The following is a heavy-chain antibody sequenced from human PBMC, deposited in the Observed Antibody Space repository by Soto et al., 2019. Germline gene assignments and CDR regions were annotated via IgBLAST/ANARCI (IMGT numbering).Heavy chain of an antibody. CDR3: ARGFPHYDFWSGHSYGMDV. D-gene: IGHD3-3*01. CDR1: GGSISSYY. CDR2: IYYSGST. J-gene: IGHJ6*02. Sequence: PSETLSLTCTVCGGSISSYYWSWIRQPPGKXLEWIGYIYYSGSTNYNPSLKSRVTISVDTSKNQFSLKLSSVTAADTAVYYCARGFPHYDFWSGHSYGMDVWGQGTTVTVSS. V-gene: IGHV4-59*01.